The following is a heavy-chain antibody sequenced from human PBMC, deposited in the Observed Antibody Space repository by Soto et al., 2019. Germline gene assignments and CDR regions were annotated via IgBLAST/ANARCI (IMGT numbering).Heavy chain of an antibody. Sequence: SETLSLTCAVSGDSISAANWWSWIRQPPGQGLVWIGEVSHDGRTTYNPSLRSRVTISMDKSKNHFSLNLSSVTAADTAVYFCARTEAAAGDFDFWGRGTPVTVSS. J-gene: IGHJ4*02. CDR3: ARTEAAAGDFDF. V-gene: IGHV4-4*02. CDR2: VSHDGRT. D-gene: IGHD6-13*01. CDR1: GDSISAANW.